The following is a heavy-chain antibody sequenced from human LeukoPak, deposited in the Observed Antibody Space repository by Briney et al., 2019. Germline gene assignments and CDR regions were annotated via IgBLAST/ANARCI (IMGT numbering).Heavy chain of an antibody. Sequence: GGSLRLSCAASGFTFDDYAMHWVRQAPGKGLEGVAVIWYDGSNKYYADSVKGRFTISRDNSKNTLYLQMNSLRAEDTSVYYCARDTASRTAFDIWGQGTMVTVSS. CDR1: GFTFDDYA. V-gene: IGHV3-33*08. CDR3: ARDTASRTAFDI. CDR2: IWYDGSNK. J-gene: IGHJ3*02.